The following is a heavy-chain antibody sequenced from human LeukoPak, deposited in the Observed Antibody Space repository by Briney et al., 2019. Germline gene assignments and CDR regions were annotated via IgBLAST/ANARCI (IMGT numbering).Heavy chain of an antibody. V-gene: IGHV4-39*01. D-gene: IGHD3-10*01. CDR3: ARQGGSGSYYPGWFDP. CDR1: GGSISSSSYY. CDR2: IYYSGCT. Sequence: SETLSLNCTVSGGSISSSSYYWGWIRQPPGKGLERIGSIYYSGCTYYNPSLKSRVTISVDTSKNQFSLKLSSVTAADTAVYYCARQGGSGSYYPGWFDPWGQGTLVTVSS. J-gene: IGHJ5*02.